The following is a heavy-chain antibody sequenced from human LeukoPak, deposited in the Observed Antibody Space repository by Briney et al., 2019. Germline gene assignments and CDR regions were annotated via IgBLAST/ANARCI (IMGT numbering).Heavy chain of an antibody. J-gene: IGHJ4*02. V-gene: IGHV1-18*01. CDR2: ISPYNGNT. CDR1: GYTFTSYG. Sequence: ASVKLSCKASGYTFTSYGISWVRQAPGQGLEWMGWISPYNGNTIYAQKLQGRVTMTTDTSTSTAYMELRSLRSDDTAVYYCARGSPPRVYYDRSGYYSYYFDYWGQGTLVTVSS. D-gene: IGHD3-22*01. CDR3: ARGSPPRVYYDRSGYYSYYFDY.